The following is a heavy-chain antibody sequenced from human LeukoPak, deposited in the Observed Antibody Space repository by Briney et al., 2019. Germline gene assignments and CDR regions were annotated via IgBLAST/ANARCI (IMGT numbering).Heavy chain of an antibody. J-gene: IGHJ4*02. V-gene: IGHV3-21*01. CDR1: GFTFSSYS. Sequence: GGSLRLSCAASGFTFSSYSMNWVRQAPGKGLEWVSSISSSSSYIYYADSVKGRFTISRDNAKNSLYLQMNSLRAEDTAVYYCARDGPPWLVKKGFDYWGQGTLVTVSS. CDR2: ISSSSSYI. CDR3: ARDGPPWLVKKGFDY. D-gene: IGHD6-19*01.